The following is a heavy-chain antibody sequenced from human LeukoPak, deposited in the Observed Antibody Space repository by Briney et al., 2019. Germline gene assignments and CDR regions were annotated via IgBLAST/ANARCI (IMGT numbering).Heavy chain of an antibody. CDR3: AKARYGGNPLGAFDI. D-gene: IGHD4-23*01. V-gene: IGHV1-2*02. CDR1: GYTFTGYF. Sequence: ASVKVSCKASGYTFTGYFMHWVRQAPGQGVEWMGWINPNSGGTNSAQNFQGRVTMTRDTSISTAYVELSGLRSDDTAVYYCAKARYGGNPLGAFDIWGKGTMVTVSS. CDR2: INPNSGGT. J-gene: IGHJ3*02.